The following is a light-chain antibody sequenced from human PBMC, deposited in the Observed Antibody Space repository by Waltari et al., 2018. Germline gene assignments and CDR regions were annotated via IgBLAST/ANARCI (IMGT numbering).Light chain of an antibody. Sequence: SYELTQPPSVSVSPGQTASITCSGDKLGDKYACWYQQKPGQSPVLVIYQDRKRPSGIPERFSGSNSGNTATLTISGTQAMDEADYYCQAWDNSTAVFGGGTKLTVL. V-gene: IGLV3-1*01. CDR3: QAWDNSTAV. J-gene: IGLJ2*01. CDR1: KLGDKY. CDR2: QDR.